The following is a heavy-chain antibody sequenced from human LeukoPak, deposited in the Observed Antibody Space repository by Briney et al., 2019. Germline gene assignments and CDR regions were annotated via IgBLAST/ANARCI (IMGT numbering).Heavy chain of an antibody. V-gene: IGHV3-48*01. Sequence: GGSLRLSCAASGFTFSSYSINWVRQAPGKGLEWVSYISSSSSTIYYADSVKGRFTISRDNAKNSLYLQMNSLRAEDTAVYYCARYDSSGYYYYYMDVWGKGTTVTVSS. D-gene: IGHD3-22*01. CDR3: ARYDSSGYYYYYMDV. J-gene: IGHJ6*03. CDR1: GFTFSSYS. CDR2: ISSSSSTI.